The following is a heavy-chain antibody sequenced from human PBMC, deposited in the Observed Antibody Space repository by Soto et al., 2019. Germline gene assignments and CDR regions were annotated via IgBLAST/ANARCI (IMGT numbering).Heavy chain of an antibody. Sequence: SETLSLTCTVSGGSISSYYWSWIRQPPGKGLEWIGYIYYSGSTNYNPSLKSRVTISVDTSKNQFSLKLSSVTAADTAVYYCARDLRIAAVRSRWFDPWGRGTLVT. D-gene: IGHD6-13*01. J-gene: IGHJ5*02. CDR2: IYYSGST. V-gene: IGHV4-59*01. CDR3: ARDLRIAAVRSRWFDP. CDR1: GGSISSYY.